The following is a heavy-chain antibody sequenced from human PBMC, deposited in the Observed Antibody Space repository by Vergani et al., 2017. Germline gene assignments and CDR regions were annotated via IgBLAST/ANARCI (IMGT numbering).Heavy chain of an antibody. CDR1: GFTFSSYT. CDR2: ISSSSSTM. J-gene: IGHJ4*02. V-gene: IGHV3-48*02. Sequence: EVQLVESGGGLVQPGGSLRLSCGASGFTFSSYTMNWVRQAPGKGLEWVSFISSSSSTMYYADSVKGRFTISRDNAKNSLYLQMNSLRDEDTAVYYCARDDNVAGTPDYWGQGTLVTVSS. D-gene: IGHD6-19*01. CDR3: ARDDNVAGTPDY.